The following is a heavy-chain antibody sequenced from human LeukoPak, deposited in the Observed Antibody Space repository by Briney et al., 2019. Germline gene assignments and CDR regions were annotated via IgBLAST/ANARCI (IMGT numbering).Heavy chain of an antibody. J-gene: IGHJ3*02. Sequence: GGSLRLSCAASGFTFSNAGMNWVRQAPGKGLEWVGRIKSKTEDGTIDYAAPVKGRFSISRDDSENTLYLQMNSLKTEDTAVYYCTTSDMYYDILTGYYADNGFDIWGQGTMVTVSS. CDR2: IKSKTEDGTI. D-gene: IGHD3-9*01. CDR1: GFTFSNAG. V-gene: IGHV3-15*01. CDR3: TTSDMYYDILTGYYADNGFDI.